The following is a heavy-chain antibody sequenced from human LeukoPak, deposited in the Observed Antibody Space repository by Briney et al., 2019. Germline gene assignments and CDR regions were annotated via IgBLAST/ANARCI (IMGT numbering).Heavy chain of an antibody. J-gene: IGHJ6*02. CDR2: IYSGGST. Sequence: PGGSLRPSCAASGFTVSSNYMSWVRQAPGKGLEWVSVIYSGGSTYYADSVKGRFTISRDNSKNTLYLQMNSLRAEDTAVYYCARDYYYGSGSYSNYGMDVWGQGTTVTVSS. D-gene: IGHD3-10*01. V-gene: IGHV3-53*01. CDR1: GFTVSSNY. CDR3: ARDYYYGSGSYSNYGMDV.